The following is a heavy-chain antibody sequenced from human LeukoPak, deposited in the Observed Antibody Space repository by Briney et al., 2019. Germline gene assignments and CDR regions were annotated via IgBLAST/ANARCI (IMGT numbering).Heavy chain of an antibody. Sequence: PGGSLRLSCAASGFTFSSHSMNWVRQAPGKGLEWVSSISSSSSYIYYADSVKGRFTISRDNAKNSLYLQMDSLRVEVTAVYYCARVQGSSGPGIFEYWGQGTLVPVSS. D-gene: IGHD6-19*01. CDR3: ARVQGSSGPGIFEY. CDR1: GFTFSSHS. J-gene: IGHJ4*02. CDR2: ISSSSSYI. V-gene: IGHV3-21*01.